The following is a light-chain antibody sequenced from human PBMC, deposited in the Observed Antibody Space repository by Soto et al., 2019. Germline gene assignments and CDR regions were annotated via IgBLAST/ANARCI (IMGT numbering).Light chain of an antibody. Sequence: QSVLTQHPSASGSPGQSVTISCTGTSSDIGGYNYVSWYQQYPGKAPKLMIYGVTKRPSGVPDRFSGSRSDNTASLTVSGLQPEDEADYYCTSYAGSNNFWVFGGGTKLTVL. V-gene: IGLV2-8*01. CDR2: GVT. J-gene: IGLJ2*01. CDR3: TSYAGSNNFWV. CDR1: SSDIGGYNY.